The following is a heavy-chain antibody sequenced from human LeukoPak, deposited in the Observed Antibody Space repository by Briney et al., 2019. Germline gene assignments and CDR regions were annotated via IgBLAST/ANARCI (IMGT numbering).Heavy chain of an antibody. Sequence: GGSLRLSCAASGFTFSSYAMSWVRQAPGKGLEWVSAISGSGSTTYYADSVKGRLTISRDNSKNTLYLQMNSLRAEDTAVYYCAKRYCSGGSCYFGYWGQGTLVTVSS. J-gene: IGHJ4*02. CDR2: ISGSGSTT. CDR3: AKRYCSGGSCYFGY. D-gene: IGHD2-15*01. V-gene: IGHV3-23*01. CDR1: GFTFSSYA.